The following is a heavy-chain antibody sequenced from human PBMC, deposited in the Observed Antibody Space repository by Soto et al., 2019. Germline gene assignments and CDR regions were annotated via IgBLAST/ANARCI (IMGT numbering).Heavy chain of an antibody. CDR2: IYHSGST. CDR3: ARAHPGDGSGRADDY. V-gene: IGHV4-4*02. D-gene: IGHD3-10*01. Sequence: QVQLQESGPGLVKPSGTLSLTCAVSGGPISSSNWWSWVRQPPGKGLEWIGEIYHSGSTNYNPSLKSRVTISVDKSKNQFSLKLSSVTAADTAVYYCARAHPGDGSGRADDYWGQGTLVTVSS. CDR1: GGPISSSNW. J-gene: IGHJ4*02.